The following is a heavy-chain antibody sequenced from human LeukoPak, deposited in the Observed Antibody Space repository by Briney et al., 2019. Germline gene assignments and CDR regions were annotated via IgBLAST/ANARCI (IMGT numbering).Heavy chain of an antibody. D-gene: IGHD3-10*01. Sequence: SETLSLTCSVSGGSISSYYWSWIRQPPGKGLEWIGYYSGSTNYNPSLKSRVTISVDTSKNQFSLKLSSVTAADTAVYYCARGSGSYLLDYWGQGTLVTVSS. J-gene: IGHJ4*02. CDR1: GGSISSYY. CDR3: ARGSGSYLLDY. CDR2: YSGST. V-gene: IGHV4-59*01.